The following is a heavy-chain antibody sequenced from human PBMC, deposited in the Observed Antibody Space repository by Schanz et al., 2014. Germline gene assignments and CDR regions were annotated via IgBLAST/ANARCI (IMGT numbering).Heavy chain of an antibody. Sequence: QVQLVQSGAELRKPGTSVKVSCKTSGYTFSNDDINWVRQAPGQGLEWMGWINPNSGGTNYALKLQGRVTMTTDTTTGTAYMELRSLRSDDTARYYCTRGGYSYALSAFDIWGQGTMVTVSS. CDR1: GYTFSNDD. D-gene: IGHD5-18*01. J-gene: IGHJ3*02. CDR3: TRGGYSYALSAFDI. V-gene: IGHV1-18*01. CDR2: INPNSGGT.